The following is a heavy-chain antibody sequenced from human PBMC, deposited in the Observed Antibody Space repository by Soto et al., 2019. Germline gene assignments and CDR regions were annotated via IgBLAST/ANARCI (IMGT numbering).Heavy chain of an antibody. V-gene: IGHV4-59*01. Sequence: SETLSLTCTVSGGSISSYYWSWIRQPPGKGLEWIGYIYYSGSTNYNPSLKSRVTIPVDTSKDQFSLKLSSVTAADTAVYYCGRTDSSSWDRWFDPWGQGTLVTVSS. D-gene: IGHD6-13*01. CDR2: IYYSGST. J-gene: IGHJ5*02. CDR1: GGSISSYY. CDR3: GRTDSSSWDRWFDP.